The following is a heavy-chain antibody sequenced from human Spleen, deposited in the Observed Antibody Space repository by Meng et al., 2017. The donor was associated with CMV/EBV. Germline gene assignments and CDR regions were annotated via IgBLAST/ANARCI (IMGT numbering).Heavy chain of an antibody. CDR1: GFTFSSYW. D-gene: IGHD3-22*01. Sequence: GESLKISCAASGFTFSSYWMHWVRQAPGKGLVWVSRISTDGTSTTYVDSVKGRFTISRDNARDSLYLQMNSLRPEDTALYYCAKSGSRSLFSLSLNWGQGTLVTVSS. CDR3: AKSGSRSLFSLSLN. V-gene: IGHV3-74*01. CDR2: ISTDGTST. J-gene: IGHJ4*02.